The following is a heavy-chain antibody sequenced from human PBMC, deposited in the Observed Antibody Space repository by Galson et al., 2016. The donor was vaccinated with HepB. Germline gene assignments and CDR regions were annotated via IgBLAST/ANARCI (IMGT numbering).Heavy chain of an antibody. CDR2: IYPAGSDT. Sequence: QSGAEVKKPGESLKISCKASGYSFTNYWIGWVRQMPGKGLEWMGIIYPAGSDTKYSPSFKGQVTISADKSINTTYLQWSSLQASDTAIYFCARHDIVVELVAIHYWGQGTLVTVSS. D-gene: IGHD2-2*02. V-gene: IGHV5-51*01. CDR3: ARHDIVVELVAIHY. J-gene: IGHJ4*02. CDR1: GYSFTNYW.